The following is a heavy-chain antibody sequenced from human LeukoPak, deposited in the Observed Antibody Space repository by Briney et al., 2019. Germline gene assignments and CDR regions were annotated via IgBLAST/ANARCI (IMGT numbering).Heavy chain of an antibody. CDR2: IIPILGIA. CDR1: GGTFSSYA. D-gene: IGHD6-13*01. Sequence: ASVKVSCKASGGTFSSYAISWVRQAPGQGLEWMGRIIPILGIANYAQKFQGRVTITADKSTSTAYMELSSLRSEDTAVYYCASASHYSLPFDYWGQGTLVTVSS. J-gene: IGHJ4*02. V-gene: IGHV1-69*04. CDR3: ASASHYSLPFDY.